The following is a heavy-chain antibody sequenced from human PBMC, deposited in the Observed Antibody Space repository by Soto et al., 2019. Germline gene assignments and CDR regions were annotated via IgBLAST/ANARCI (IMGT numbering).Heavy chain of an antibody. Sequence: GGSLRLSCAASGFTFSNYAMSWVRQAPGKGLEWVSSISGSGGRTYYADSVKGRFTNSRDNSKNTLYLQMNSLRAEDTAVYYCATEPPWIQLWLGYFDYWGQGTPVTVSS. CDR3: ATEPPWIQLWLGYFDY. CDR2: ISGSGGRT. J-gene: IGHJ4*02. V-gene: IGHV3-23*01. CDR1: GFTFSNYA. D-gene: IGHD5-18*01.